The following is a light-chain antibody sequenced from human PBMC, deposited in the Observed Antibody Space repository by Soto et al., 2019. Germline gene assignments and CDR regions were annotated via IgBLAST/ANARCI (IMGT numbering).Light chain of an antibody. CDR1: QGIRNN. J-gene: IGKJ4*01. CDR2: AAS. V-gene: IGKV1-6*01. Sequence: AIQMTQSPSSLSASVGDRVTITCRASQGIRNNLGWYQQKPGKAPKLLISAASSLHSGVPSRFSGSGSGTDFTLTVSSLQPDDFATYYCLKNYNYPLSFGGGTKVDIK. CDR3: LKNYNYPLS.